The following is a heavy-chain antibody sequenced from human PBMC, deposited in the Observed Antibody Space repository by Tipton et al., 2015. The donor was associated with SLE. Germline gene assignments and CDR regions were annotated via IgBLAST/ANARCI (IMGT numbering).Heavy chain of an antibody. J-gene: IGHJ4*02. D-gene: IGHD1-26*01. V-gene: IGHV3-20*04. CDR3: AREGGGSFPHYFDY. CDR1: GFTFDDYG. Sequence: SLRLSCAASGFTFDDYGMSWVRQAPGKGLEWVSGINWNGGRTGYADSVKGRFTISRDNAKNSLFLQMNSLRAEDTALYYCAREGGGSFPHYFDYWGQGTLVTVSS. CDR2: INWNGGRT.